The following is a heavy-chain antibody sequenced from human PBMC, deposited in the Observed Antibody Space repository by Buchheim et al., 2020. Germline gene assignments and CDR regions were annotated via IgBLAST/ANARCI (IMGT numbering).Heavy chain of an antibody. V-gene: IGHV1-3*01. D-gene: IGHD4-23*01. J-gene: IGHJ4*02. CDR2: IVAVNGNT. CDR1: GFTFTSYA. Sequence: QVQLVQSGAEVKKPGASLRISCEPSGFTFTSYALHWVRKAPGQRLEGMGWIVAVNGNTKYSQKFQGRGTFTRDTSASKVYIDLSSLIPEDTAVYYCARERSGNYDNWGQGT. CDR3: ARERSGNYDN.